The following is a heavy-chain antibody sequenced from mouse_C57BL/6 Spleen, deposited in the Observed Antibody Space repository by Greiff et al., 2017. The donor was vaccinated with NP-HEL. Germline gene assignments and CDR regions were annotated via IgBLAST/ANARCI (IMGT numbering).Heavy chain of an antibody. CDR3: AALTTGSSGGLAY. V-gene: IGHV1-42*01. J-gene: IGHJ3*01. Sequence: VQLQQSGPELVKPGASVKISCKASGYSFTGYYMNWVKQSPEKSLEWIGEINPSTGGTTYNQKFKAKATLTVDKSSSTAYMQLKSLTSEDSAVYYCAALTTGSSGGLAYWGQGTLVTVAA. CDR2: INPSTGGT. D-gene: IGHD1-1*01. CDR1: GYSFTGYY.